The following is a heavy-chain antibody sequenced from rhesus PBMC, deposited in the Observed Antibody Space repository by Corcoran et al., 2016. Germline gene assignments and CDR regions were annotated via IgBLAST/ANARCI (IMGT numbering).Heavy chain of an antibody. CDR2: ITYSGGT. D-gene: IGHD6-25*01. V-gene: IGHV4-122*02. CDR1: GGSISSGYYY. Sequence: QVQLQESGPGLVKPSETLSLTCAVSGGSISSGYYYWSWIRQPPGKGLEWIGYITYSGGTSSNPSLKSRVTISRDTSQTQFSLKLSSVTAADTAVYSCASYSGSWPHARWRFDYWGQGVLVTVSS. J-gene: IGHJ4*01. CDR3: ASYSGSWPHARWRFDY.